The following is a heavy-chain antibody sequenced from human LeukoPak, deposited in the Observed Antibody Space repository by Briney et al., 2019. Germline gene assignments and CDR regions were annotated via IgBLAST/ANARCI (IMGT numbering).Heavy chain of an antibody. CDR1: GYTFTGYY. D-gene: IGHD2-2*02. J-gene: IGHJ3*02. V-gene: IGHV1-2*02. CDR3: ARVQVPAAIKDAFDI. Sequence: ASVKVSCKASGYTFTGYYMHWVRQAPGQGLEWMGWINPNSGGTNYAQKFQGRVTMTRDTSISTAYMELSRLRSDDTAVYYCARVQVPAAIKDAFDIWGQGTMVTVSS. CDR2: INPNSGGT.